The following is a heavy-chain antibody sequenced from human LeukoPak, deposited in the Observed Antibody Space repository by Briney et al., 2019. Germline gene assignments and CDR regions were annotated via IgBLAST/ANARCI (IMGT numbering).Heavy chain of an antibody. CDR2: ISGSGGST. CDR3: ATSSPEAVTYFDY. J-gene: IGHJ4*02. Sequence: GGSLRLSCAASGFTFSSYAMSWVRQAPGKGLEWVSAISGSGGSTYYADSVKGRFTISRDNSKNTLHLQMNSLRAEDTAVYYCATSSPEAVTYFDYWGQGTLVTVSS. CDR1: GFTFSSYA. V-gene: IGHV3-23*01. D-gene: IGHD6-19*01.